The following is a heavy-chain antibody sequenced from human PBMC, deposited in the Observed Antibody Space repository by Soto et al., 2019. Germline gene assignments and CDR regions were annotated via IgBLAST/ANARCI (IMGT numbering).Heavy chain of an antibody. J-gene: IGHJ5*02. Sequence: SETLSLTCTVSGGSISSSSYYWGWIRQPPGKGLEWIGSIYYSGSTYYNPSLKSRVTISVDTSKNQFSLKLSSVTAADTAVYYCASGHSSSSSKGGNWFDPWGQGTLVTVSS. D-gene: IGHD6-6*01. CDR2: IYYSGST. CDR3: ASGHSSSSSKGGNWFDP. V-gene: IGHV4-39*07. CDR1: GGSISSSSYY.